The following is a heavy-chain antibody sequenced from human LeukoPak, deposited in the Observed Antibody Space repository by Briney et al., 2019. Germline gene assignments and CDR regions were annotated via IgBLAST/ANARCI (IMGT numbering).Heavy chain of an antibody. Sequence: GGSLRLSCAASGFTVSSNYMSWVRQAPGKGLEWVANIKQDGSEQYYVDSVKGRFTVSRDNAKNSLYLQMNSLRAEDTAVYYCARVAVAGFYYFDYWGQGTLGTVSS. J-gene: IGHJ4*02. CDR3: ARVAVAGFYYFDY. CDR2: IKQDGSEQ. CDR1: GFTVSSNY. D-gene: IGHD6-19*01. V-gene: IGHV3-7*01.